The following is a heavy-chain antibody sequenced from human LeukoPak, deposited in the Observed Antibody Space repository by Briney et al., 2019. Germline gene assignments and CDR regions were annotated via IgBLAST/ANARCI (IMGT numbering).Heavy chain of an antibody. V-gene: IGHV4-59*01. CDR1: GGSISSYY. D-gene: IGHD5-12*01. J-gene: IGHJ4*02. CDR3: AREAYSGYDFRYPDY. Sequence: SETLSLTCTVSGGSISSYYWSWLRQPPGKGLEWIGYIYYSGSTNYNPSLKSRVTISVDTSKNQFSLKLSSVTAADTAVYYCAREAYSGYDFRYPDYWGQGTLVTVSS. CDR2: IYYSGST.